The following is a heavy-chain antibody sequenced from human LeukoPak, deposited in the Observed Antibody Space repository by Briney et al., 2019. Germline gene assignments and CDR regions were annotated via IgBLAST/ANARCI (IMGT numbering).Heavy chain of an antibody. CDR1: GFIFSHYW. J-gene: IGHJ3*02. Sequence: GGSLRLSCAASGFIFSHYWMSWVRQAPGKGLEWVANIKPDGTEKYYVDSVEGRFTISRDNAKNSLYLLMDSLRAEDTAVYYCAREDMWAFDMRGQGTMVTVSS. CDR2: IKPDGTEK. V-gene: IGHV3-7*01. D-gene: IGHD2-15*01. CDR3: AREDMWAFDM.